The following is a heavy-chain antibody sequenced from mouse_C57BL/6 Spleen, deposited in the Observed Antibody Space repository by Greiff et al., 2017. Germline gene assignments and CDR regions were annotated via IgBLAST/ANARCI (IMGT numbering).Heavy chain of an antibody. V-gene: IGHV1-55*01. CDR1: GYTFTSYW. D-gene: IGHD1-1*01. CDR3: ARHYCSRDIGD. Sequence: QVQLQQPGAELVKPGASVKMSCKASGYTFTSYWITWVKQRPGQGLAWIGDIYPGSGSTNYNEKFKSKATLTVDTASSTAYMQLSSLTSEDSAVYYCARHYCSRDIGDWGQGTTLTFSS. J-gene: IGHJ2*01. CDR2: IYPGSGST.